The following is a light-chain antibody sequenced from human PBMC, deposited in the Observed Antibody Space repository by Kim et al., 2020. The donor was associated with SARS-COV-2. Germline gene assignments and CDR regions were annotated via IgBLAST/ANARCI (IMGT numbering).Light chain of an antibody. J-gene: IGKJ1*01. V-gene: IGKV1-27*01. Sequence: DIQMTQSPSSLSVSVGDRVTITCRASQAITNYLAWYQQKPGKVPKLLIYAASALQSGVPSRFSGSGSGTDFTLTISSLQPEDVATYYCQKYNSAPWTFGQGTKVDI. CDR1: QAITNY. CDR3: QKYNSAPWT. CDR2: AAS.